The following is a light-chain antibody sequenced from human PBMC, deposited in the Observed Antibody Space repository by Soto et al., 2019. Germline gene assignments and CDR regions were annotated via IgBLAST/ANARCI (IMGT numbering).Light chain of an antibody. J-gene: IGKJ1*01. Sequence: EIVLTQSPGTLSLSPGERATLSCRASQSVTGSHLAWYQQQPGQAPRLLMYGASSRATGIPGRFSGSGSGTDFTLTISRLEPEDFAVYYCQQYGSAPWTFGQGTKVEI. CDR2: GAS. V-gene: IGKV3-20*01. CDR3: QQYGSAPWT. CDR1: QSVTGSH.